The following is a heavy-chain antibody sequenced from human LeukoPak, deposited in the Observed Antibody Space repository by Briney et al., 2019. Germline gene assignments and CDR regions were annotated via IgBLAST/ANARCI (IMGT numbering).Heavy chain of an antibody. Sequence: PGRSLRLSCAAAGLTFSSYHVHWVRQAPGKGLEWVAVISYDTNDRYYADSVKGRFTLSRDNSRNTLSLQMNSLRTEDTAVYYCARGRDVWGQGATVTVSS. CDR2: ISYDTNDR. J-gene: IGHJ6*02. V-gene: IGHV3-30-3*01. CDR3: ARGRDV. CDR1: GLTFSSYH.